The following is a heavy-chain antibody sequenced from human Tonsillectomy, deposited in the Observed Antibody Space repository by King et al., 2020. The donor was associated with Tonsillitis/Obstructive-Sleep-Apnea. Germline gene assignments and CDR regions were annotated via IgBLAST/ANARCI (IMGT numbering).Heavy chain of an antibody. Sequence: QLQESGPGLVKPSVTLSLPCAVSCCSLSSSNWWGWVRQPPGNGLGLSGAIHHGGTTNYPPSLKSRVTISVDKTKNQFSLKLSSVTAADTAVYYCATRVTAIDYWGQGTLVTVSS. CDR2: IHHGGTT. CDR3: ATRVTAIDY. V-gene: IGHV4-4*02. CDR1: CCSLSSSNW. D-gene: IGHD2-21*02. J-gene: IGHJ4*02.